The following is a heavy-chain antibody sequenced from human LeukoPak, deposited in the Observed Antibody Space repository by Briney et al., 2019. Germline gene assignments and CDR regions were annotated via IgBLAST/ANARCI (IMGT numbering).Heavy chain of an antibody. Sequence: GGSLRLSCAASGFTFSSYAMHWVRQAPGKGLEWVAVISYDGSNKYYADSVKGRFTISRDNPKNTLYLQMNSLRAEDTAVYYCATAVAGLLDYWGQGTLVTVSS. CDR3: ATAVAGLLDY. CDR1: GFTFSSYA. CDR2: ISYDGSNK. J-gene: IGHJ4*02. D-gene: IGHD6-19*01. V-gene: IGHV3-30*04.